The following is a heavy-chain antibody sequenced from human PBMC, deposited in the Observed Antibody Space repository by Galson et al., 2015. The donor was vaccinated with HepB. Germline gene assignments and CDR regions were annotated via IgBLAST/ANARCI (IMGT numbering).Heavy chain of an antibody. J-gene: IGHJ3*02. D-gene: IGHD3-10*01. CDR1: GGSISSSSYY. CDR2: IYYSGST. Sequence: SETLSLTCTVSGGSISSSSYYWGWIRQPPGKGLEWIGSIYYSGSTYYNPSLKSRVTISVDTSKNQFSLKLSSVTAADTAVYYCARTEYGSGSYSAGTMGDAFDIWGQGTMVTVSS. CDR3: ARTEYGSGSYSAGTMGDAFDI. V-gene: IGHV4-39*07.